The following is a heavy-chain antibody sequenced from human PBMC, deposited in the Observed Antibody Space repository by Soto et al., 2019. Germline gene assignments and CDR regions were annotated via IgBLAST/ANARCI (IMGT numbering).Heavy chain of an antibody. D-gene: IGHD3-10*01. CDR3: ARVLYYGSGSYSPYGMDV. Sequence: QVQLVQSGAEVKKPESSVKVSCKTSGVSFNNNGIGWVRQAPGHGLEWMGGVSPPFRTSNYARKFQGRISITADASTGTVNMELSSLTSEDTAQYYCARVLYYGSGSYSPYGMDVWGQRTTVTVSS. CDR1: GVSFNNNG. V-gene: IGHV1-69*01. CDR2: VSPPFRTS. J-gene: IGHJ6*02.